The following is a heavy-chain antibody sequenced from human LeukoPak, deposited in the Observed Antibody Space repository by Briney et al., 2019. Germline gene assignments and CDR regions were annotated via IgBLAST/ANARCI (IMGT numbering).Heavy chain of an antibody. Sequence: SETLSLPCAVYGGSFSGYYWSWIRQPPGKGLEWIGEINHSGSTNYNPSLKSRVTISVDTSKNQFSLKLSSVTAADTAVYYCARGRTGWFDPWGQGTLVTVSS. CDR1: GGSFSGYY. V-gene: IGHV4-34*01. CDR3: ARGRTGWFDP. J-gene: IGHJ5*02. D-gene: IGHD1-14*01. CDR2: INHSGST.